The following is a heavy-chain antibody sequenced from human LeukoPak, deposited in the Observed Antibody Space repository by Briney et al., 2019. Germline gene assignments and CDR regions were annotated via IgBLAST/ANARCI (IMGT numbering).Heavy chain of an antibody. CDR2: ISGSGDNT. V-gene: IGHV3-23*01. D-gene: IGHD1-26*01. CDR1: GFTFDNYA. J-gene: IGHJ4*02. Sequence: GGSLRLSCAASGFTFDNYAMTWDRQAPGKGLEWVSGISGSGDNTYYADSVKGRFTISRDNSKNTLYLQMNSLRAEDTAVYYCARDREHSLDYWGQGTLVTVSS. CDR3: ARDREHSLDY.